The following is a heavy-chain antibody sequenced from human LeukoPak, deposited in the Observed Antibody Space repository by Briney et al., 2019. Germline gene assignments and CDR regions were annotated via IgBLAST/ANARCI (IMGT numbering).Heavy chain of an antibody. CDR3: ATSQTTSGRYGNAFDI. V-gene: IGHV3-7*01. CDR2: IRADGSEK. J-gene: IGHJ3*02. CDR1: GFTFSNYW. D-gene: IGHD6-19*01. Sequence: GGSLRLSCVASGFTFSNYWMSWVRQAPGKGLEWVANIRADGSEKYSVDSVKGRFTISRDNAKNSLYLQMNNLRVEDTAVYFCATSQTTSGRYGNAFDIWGQGTLVTVSS.